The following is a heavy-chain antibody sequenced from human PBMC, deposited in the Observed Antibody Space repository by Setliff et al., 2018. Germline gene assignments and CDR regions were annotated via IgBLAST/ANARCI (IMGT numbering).Heavy chain of an antibody. CDR3: AKLGTIFGVAQIDY. J-gene: IGHJ4*02. V-gene: IGHV3-23*01. CDR2: ISGSGGST. CDR1: GFTFSSYA. Sequence: GGSLRLSCAASGFTFSSYAMSWVRQAPGKGLEWVSAISGSGGSTYYADSVKGRFTISRDNSKNTLYLQMNSLRAEDTAVYYCAKLGTIFGVAQIDYWGQGTLVTVSS. D-gene: IGHD3-3*01.